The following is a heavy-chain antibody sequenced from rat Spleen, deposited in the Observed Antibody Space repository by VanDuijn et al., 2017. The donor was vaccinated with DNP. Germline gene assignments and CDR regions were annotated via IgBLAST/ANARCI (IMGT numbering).Heavy chain of an antibody. CDR1: FYSITSSNN. CDR3: ARHPNDYYYTTYFPHYFDY. CDR2: INSAGST. Sequence: EVLLQESGPGLVKPSQSLSLTCSVTFYSITSSNNWNWLRKFPGNKLEWMGYINSAGSTNYNPSLKSRISITRDTSKNQFFLQVNSVTTEDTATYFCARHPNDYYYTTYFPHYFDYWGQGVMVTVSS. J-gene: IGHJ2*01. V-gene: IGHV3-3*01. D-gene: IGHD1-2*01.